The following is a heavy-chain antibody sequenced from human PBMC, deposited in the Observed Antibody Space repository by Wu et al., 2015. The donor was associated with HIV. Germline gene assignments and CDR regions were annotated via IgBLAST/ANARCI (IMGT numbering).Heavy chain of an antibody. Sequence: QIRLVQSGPDLKKPGASVKVSCRTSGYTFWSYGIVWVRQAPGQGLEWMGWISVYSTHYGQKFRGRAIMTFDTSTSISYMELKNVTSDDTAVYYCARGLYYSETGFFDYWGQGTLVTVPS. CDR3: ARGLYYSETGFFDY. CDR2: ISVYST. D-gene: IGHD3-10*01. CDR1: GYTFWSYG. V-gene: IGHV1-18*01. J-gene: IGHJ4*02.